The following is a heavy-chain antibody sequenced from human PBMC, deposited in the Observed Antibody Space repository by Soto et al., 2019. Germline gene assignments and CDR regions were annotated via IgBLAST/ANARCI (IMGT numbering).Heavy chain of an antibody. CDR1: GFDFEYYT. V-gene: IGHV3-43*01. CDR3: AKDEAYYFDH. Sequence: GGSVRLSCVASGFDFEYYTMRWVRQPPGKGLECVSRISYDGDDTYYADSVRGRFTMSRDNSKNSLFLLMNNLTPEDTAVYYCAKDEAYYFDHWGQGTLVTVSS. CDR2: ISYDGDDT. J-gene: IGHJ4*02.